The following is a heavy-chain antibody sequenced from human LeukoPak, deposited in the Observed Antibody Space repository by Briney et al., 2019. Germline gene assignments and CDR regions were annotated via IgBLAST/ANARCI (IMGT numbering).Heavy chain of an antibody. V-gene: IGHV1-8*01. D-gene: IGHD3-10*01. J-gene: IGHJ4*02. CDR2: MNPNSGDT. Sequence: ASVKVSCKASGYTFTSYHINWVRQATGQGLEWMGWMNPNSGDTGYAQKFQGRVTMTRDTSINTAYMELSSLRSEDTAVYFCARIPSDGFSYYYWGQGTLVTVSS. CDR3: ARIPSDGFSYYY. CDR1: GYTFTSYH.